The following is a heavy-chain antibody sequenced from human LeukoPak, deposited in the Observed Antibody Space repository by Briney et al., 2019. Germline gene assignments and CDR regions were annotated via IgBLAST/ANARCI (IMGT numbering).Heavy chain of an antibody. CDR3: ARAEVGAIFDY. CDR2: MNPNSDNT. Sequence: GASVKVSCKASGYTFTSYDINWVRQATGQGLEWMGWMNPNSDNTGYAQKFQGRVTITRDTSASTAYMELSSLRSEDMAVYCCARAEVGAIFDYWGQGTLVTVSS. CDR1: GYTFTSYD. V-gene: IGHV1-8*03. J-gene: IGHJ4*02. D-gene: IGHD1-26*01.